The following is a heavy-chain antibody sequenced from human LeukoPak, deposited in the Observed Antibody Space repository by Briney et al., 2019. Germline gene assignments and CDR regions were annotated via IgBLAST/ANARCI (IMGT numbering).Heavy chain of an antibody. D-gene: IGHD2-2*01. CDR3: ARLYCSSTSCYYYYGMDV. V-gene: IGHV1-18*01. J-gene: IGHJ6*02. Sequence: ASVKVSCKASGYTFTSYGISWVRQAPRQGLERMGWISAYNGNTNYAQKLQGRVTMTTDTSTSTAYMELRSLRSDDTAVYYCARLYCSSTSCYYYYGMDVWGQGTTVTVSS. CDR1: GYTFTSYG. CDR2: ISAYNGNT.